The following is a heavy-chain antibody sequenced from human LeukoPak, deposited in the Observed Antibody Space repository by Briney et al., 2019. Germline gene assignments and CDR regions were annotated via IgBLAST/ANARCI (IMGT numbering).Heavy chain of an antibody. V-gene: IGHV3-9*03. CDR1: GFTFDDYG. CDR2: ISGSSDNI. J-gene: IGHJ4*02. D-gene: IGHD5-24*01. CDR3: AKRKDGHSPFDY. Sequence: GGSLRLSCAASGFTFDDYGMHWVRQAPGKGLEWVSGISGSSDNIIYADSVRGRFTISRDNAKNSLYLQMNSLRPEDMALYYCAKRKDGHSPFDYWGQGTLVTVSS.